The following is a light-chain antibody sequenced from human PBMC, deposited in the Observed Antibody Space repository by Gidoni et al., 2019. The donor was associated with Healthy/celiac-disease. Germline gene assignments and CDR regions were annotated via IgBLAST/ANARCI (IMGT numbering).Light chain of an antibody. Sequence: QSALTQPRSVSGSPGQSVTISCTGTSSDVGGYNYVSWYQQHPGKAPKLIIYDVSKRPSGVPDRFSGSKSGNTASLTISGFQAEDEADYYCCSYAGSYTLVFGGGTKLTVL. J-gene: IGLJ2*01. CDR1: SSDVGGYNY. V-gene: IGLV2-11*01. CDR2: DVS. CDR3: CSYAGSYTLV.